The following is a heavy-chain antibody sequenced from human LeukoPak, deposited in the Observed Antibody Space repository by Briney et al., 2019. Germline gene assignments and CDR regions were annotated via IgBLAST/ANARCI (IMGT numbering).Heavy chain of an antibody. J-gene: IGHJ4*02. CDR1: GYSFTDYY. CDR2: ISAYNGNT. CDR3: ARGSFRGSYFDY. V-gene: IGHV1-18*04. D-gene: IGHD2-15*01. Sequence: ASVKVSCKASGYSFTDYYMHWVRQAPGQGLEWMGWISAYNGNTNYAQKLQGRVTMTTDTSTSTAYMGLRSLRSDDTAVYYCARGSFRGSYFDYWGQGTLVTVSS.